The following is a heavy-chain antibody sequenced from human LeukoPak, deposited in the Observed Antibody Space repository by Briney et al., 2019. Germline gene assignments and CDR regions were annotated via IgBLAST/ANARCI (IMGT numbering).Heavy chain of an antibody. CDR3: ARDVGARLSGF. V-gene: IGHV4-4*02. J-gene: IGHJ4*02. Sequence: PSETLSLTCAVSGGSISSNNWWSWVRQPPGKGLEWFGEIYHSGNANYNPSLKTRVTMSVDKSKNQFSLILSSVTAADTAVYYCARDVGARLSGFWGQGTLVTVSS. CDR2: IYHSGNA. CDR1: GGSISSNNW. D-gene: IGHD6-6*01.